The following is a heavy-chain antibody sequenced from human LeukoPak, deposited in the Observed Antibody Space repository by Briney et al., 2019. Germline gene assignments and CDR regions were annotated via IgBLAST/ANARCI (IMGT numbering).Heavy chain of an antibody. Sequence: GGSLRLSCAASGFTFSSYWMSWVRQAPGKGLEWVANIKQDGSEKYYVDSVKGRFTISRDNAKNSLYLRMNSLRAEDTAVYYCARDASAPKWYFDLWGRGTLVTVSS. CDR1: GFTFSSYW. J-gene: IGHJ2*01. V-gene: IGHV3-7*01. CDR3: ARDASAPKWYFDL. CDR2: IKQDGSEK.